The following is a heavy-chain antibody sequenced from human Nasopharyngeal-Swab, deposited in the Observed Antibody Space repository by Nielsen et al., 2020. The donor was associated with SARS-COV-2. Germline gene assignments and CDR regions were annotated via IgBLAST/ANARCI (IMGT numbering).Heavy chain of an antibody. V-gene: IGHV3-23*01. J-gene: IGHJ4*02. CDR1: GFTFSSYA. Sequence: GESQKISCAASGFTFSSYAMSWVRQAPGKGLEWVSAISGSGGSTYYADSVKGRFTISRDNSKNTLYLQMNSLRAEDTAVYYCARCGGDCYSDPFDYWGQGTLVTVSS. CDR3: ARCGGDCYSDPFDY. D-gene: IGHD2-21*02. CDR2: ISGSGGST.